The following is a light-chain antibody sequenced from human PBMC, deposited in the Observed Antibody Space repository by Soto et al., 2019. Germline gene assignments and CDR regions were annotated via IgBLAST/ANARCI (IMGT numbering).Light chain of an antibody. CDR1: QGISSY. V-gene: IGKV1-9*01. CDR3: QQLNSYVIT. CDR2: AAS. Sequence: SPSSLSASVGDRVTITCRASQGISSYLAWYQQKPGKAPKLLIYAASTLQSGVPSRFSGSGSGTDFTLTISSLQPEDFATYYCQQLNSYVITFGQGTRLEIK. J-gene: IGKJ5*01.